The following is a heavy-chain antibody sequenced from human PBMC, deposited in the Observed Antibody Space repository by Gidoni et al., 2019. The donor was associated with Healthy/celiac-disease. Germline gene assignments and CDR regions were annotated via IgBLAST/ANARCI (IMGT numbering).Heavy chain of an antibody. J-gene: IGHJ6*02. CDR3: ARWWVEQQLVSVHGDYYYYGMDV. CDR2: IIPIVGTA. V-gene: IGHV1-69*01. CDR1: GGTFSSYA. D-gene: IGHD6-13*01. Sequence: QVQLVQSGAEVKKPGSSVKVSCKASGGTFSSYAISWVRQAPGQGLEWMGGIIPIVGTANYAQKFQGRVTITADESTSTAYMELSSLRSEDTAVYYCARWWVEQQLVSVHGDYYYYGMDVWGQGTTVTVSS.